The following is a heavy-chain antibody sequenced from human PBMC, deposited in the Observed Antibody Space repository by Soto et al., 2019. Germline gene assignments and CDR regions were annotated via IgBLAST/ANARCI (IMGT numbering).Heavy chain of an antibody. Sequence: QVQLQESGPGLVKPSQTLSLTCTVSAGSISSGTYYWNWIRQHPGKGLEWIGYMYYSGTTYYNPSLQSRLTISGDTSKNQFSLKLSSVTVADTAVYYCARGNDFRTGWFDPWGQGIMVPVSS. D-gene: IGHD4-4*01. J-gene: IGHJ5*02. CDR2: MYYSGTT. V-gene: IGHV4-31*03. CDR3: ARGNDFRTGWFDP. CDR1: AGSISSGTYY.